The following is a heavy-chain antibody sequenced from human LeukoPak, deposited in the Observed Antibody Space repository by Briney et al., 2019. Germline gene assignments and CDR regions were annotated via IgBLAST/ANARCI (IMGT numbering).Heavy chain of an antibody. J-gene: IGHJ6*02. D-gene: IGHD2-2*01. V-gene: IGHV3-48*01. Sequence: GGSLRLSCAASGFTFSSYSMNWVRQAPGKGLEWVSYISSSSSTIYYADSVKGRFTISRDNAKNSLYLQMNSLRAEDTAVYYCARDFPPSRQHYYYYGMDVWGQGTTVTVSS. CDR1: GFTFSSYS. CDR2: ISSSSSTI. CDR3: ARDFPPSRQHYYYYGMDV.